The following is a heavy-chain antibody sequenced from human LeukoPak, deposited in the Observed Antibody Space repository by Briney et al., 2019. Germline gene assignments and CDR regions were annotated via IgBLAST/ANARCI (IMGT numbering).Heavy chain of an antibody. CDR2: ISAYNGNT. Sequence: GASVKVSCKASGYTFTSYGISWVRQAPGQGLEWMGWISAYNGNTNYAQKLQGRVTMTTDTSTSTAYMELRSLRSDDTAVYYCARDRSYDFWSGYYDYYYYYGMDVWGQGTTVTVSS. V-gene: IGHV1-18*01. CDR3: ARDRSYDFWSGYYDYYYYYGMDV. CDR1: GYTFTSYG. D-gene: IGHD3-3*01. J-gene: IGHJ6*02.